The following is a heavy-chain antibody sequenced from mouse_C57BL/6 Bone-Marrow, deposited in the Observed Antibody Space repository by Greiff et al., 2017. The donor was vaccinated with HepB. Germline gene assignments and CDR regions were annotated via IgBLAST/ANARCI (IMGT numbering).Heavy chain of an antibody. Sequence: QVQLQQPGAELVRPGSSVKLSCKASGYTFTSYWMHWVKQRPIQGLEWIGNIDPSDSETHYNQKFKDKATLTVDKSSSTAYMQLSSLTSEDSAVYYCARRIYYDYDEGYFDVWGTGTTVTVSS. CDR3: ARRIYYDYDEGYFDV. V-gene: IGHV1-52*01. CDR1: GYTFTSYW. J-gene: IGHJ1*03. CDR2: IDPSDSET. D-gene: IGHD2-4*01.